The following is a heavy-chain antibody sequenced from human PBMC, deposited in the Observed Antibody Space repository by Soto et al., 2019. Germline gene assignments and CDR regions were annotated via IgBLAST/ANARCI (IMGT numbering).Heavy chain of an antibody. D-gene: IGHD3-10*01. V-gene: IGHV3-21*01. J-gene: IGHJ4*02. CDR1: GFTFSSYS. Sequence: GGSLRLSCADSGFTFSSYSMNWVRQAPGKGLEWVSSISSSSSYIYYADSVKGRFTISRDNAKNSLYLQMNSLRAEDTAVYYCAKSPNYMVRGVIVDYWGQGTLVTVSS. CDR2: ISSSSSYI. CDR3: AKSPNYMVRGVIVDY.